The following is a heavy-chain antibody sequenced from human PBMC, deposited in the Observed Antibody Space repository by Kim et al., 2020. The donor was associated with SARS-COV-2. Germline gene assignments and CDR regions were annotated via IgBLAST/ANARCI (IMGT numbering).Heavy chain of an antibody. V-gene: IGHV3-33*05. J-gene: IGHJ4*02. CDR3: ARDGKAMVRGDAVGY. CDR1: GFTFSSYG. CDR2: ISYDGSNK. D-gene: IGHD3-10*01. Sequence: GGSLRLSCAASGFTFSSYGMHWVRQAPGKGLEWVAVISYDGSNKYYADSVKGRFTISRDNSKNTLYLQMNSLRAEDTAVYYCARDGKAMVRGDAVGYWGQGTLVTVSS.